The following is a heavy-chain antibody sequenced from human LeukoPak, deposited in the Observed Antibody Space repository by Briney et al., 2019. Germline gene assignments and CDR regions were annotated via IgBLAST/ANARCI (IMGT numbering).Heavy chain of an antibody. CDR1: GGTFSSYT. Sequence: GSSVKVSYKASGGTFSSYTISWVRQAPGQGLEWMGRIIPILDIANYAQKFQGRVTITADKSTSTAYMELSSLRSEDTAVYYCARASTFPDYWGQGTLVTVSS. CDR2: IIPILDIA. V-gene: IGHV1-69*02. D-gene: IGHD2/OR15-2a*01. CDR3: ARASTFPDY. J-gene: IGHJ4*02.